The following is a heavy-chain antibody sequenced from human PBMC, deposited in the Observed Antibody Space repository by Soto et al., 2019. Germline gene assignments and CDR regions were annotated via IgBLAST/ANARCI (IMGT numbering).Heavy chain of an antibody. CDR1: GYIFTSYG. Sequence: QVQLVQSGAEVKKPGASVKVSCKASGYIFTSYGISWVRQAPGQGLEWMGWISAYKGNTNYAQRLQGRVTMTTDTSTSTAYMELRNLRSDDTAVYYCARDSTFGGVISSWFDPWGQGTLVTVSS. CDR3: ARDSTFGGVISSWFDP. J-gene: IGHJ5*02. V-gene: IGHV1-18*01. D-gene: IGHD3-16*02. CDR2: ISAYKGNT.